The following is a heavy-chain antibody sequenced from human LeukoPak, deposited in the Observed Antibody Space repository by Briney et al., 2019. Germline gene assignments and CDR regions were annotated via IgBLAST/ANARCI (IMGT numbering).Heavy chain of an antibody. Sequence: ASVKVSCKASGGTFSSYAISWVRQAPGQGPEWMGGIIPVFGTANYAQKFQGRVTITAAKSTSTAYMELSRLRSDDTAVYYCARGIIRWFGDPWGQGTLVTVSS. CDR1: GGTFSSYA. CDR2: IIPVFGTA. V-gene: IGHV1-69*06. D-gene: IGHD3-10*01. CDR3: ARGIIRWFGDP. J-gene: IGHJ5*02.